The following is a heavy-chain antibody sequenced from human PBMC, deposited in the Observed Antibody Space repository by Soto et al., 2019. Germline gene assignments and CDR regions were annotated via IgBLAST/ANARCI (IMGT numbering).Heavy chain of an antibody. J-gene: IGHJ4*02. V-gene: IGHV3-66*01. CDR3: ARGRTQLDY. Sequence: EVQLVESGGGLVQPGGSLRLSCAASGLTVSSSYMSWVRQAPGKGLEWVSIIYSGGSTNYADSVKGRFTISRDNSNNALYLQMNSLGAEDTAVYYCARGRTQLDYWGQGTLVTVSS. CDR1: GLTVSSSY. D-gene: IGHD2-2*01. CDR2: IYSGGST.